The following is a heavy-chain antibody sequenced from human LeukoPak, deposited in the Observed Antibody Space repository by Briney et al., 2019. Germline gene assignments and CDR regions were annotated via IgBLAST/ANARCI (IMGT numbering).Heavy chain of an antibody. CDR3: ARDHHYDILTGYYPGDY. J-gene: IGHJ4*02. D-gene: IGHD3-9*01. CDR2: INAGNGNT. V-gene: IGHV1-3*01. Sequence: VASVKVSCKASGYTFTSYAMHWERQAPGQRLEWMGWINAGNGNTKYSQKFQGRVTITRDTSASTAYMELSSLRSEDTAVYYCARDHHYDILTGYYPGDYWGQGTLVTVSS. CDR1: GYTFTSYA.